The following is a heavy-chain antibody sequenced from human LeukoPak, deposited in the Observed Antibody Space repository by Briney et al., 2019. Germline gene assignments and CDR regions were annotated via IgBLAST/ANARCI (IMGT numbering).Heavy chain of an antibody. J-gene: IGHJ4*02. D-gene: IGHD5-24*01. CDR2: IWNDGNNK. CDR1: GFTSSSYV. CDR3: AKDQGMATIFVVDC. Sequence: RGSLRLSCAPSGFTSSSYVMHWVRQAPDEGLGWVTVIWNDGNNKYYADSVKCRFTISRDNAKNTLFLQMNSLRAEDTAVYYCAKDQGMATIFVVDCWSQGTLVTVP. V-gene: IGHV3-33*06.